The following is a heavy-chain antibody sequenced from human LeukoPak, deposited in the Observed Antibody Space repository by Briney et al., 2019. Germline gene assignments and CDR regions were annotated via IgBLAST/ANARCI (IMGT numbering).Heavy chain of an antibody. D-gene: IGHD3-16*01. CDR1: AYTFTGYY. CDR3: ARDLSGSYGGAFDI. Sequence: ASVKVSCKASAYTFTGYYMHWVRQAPGQGLEWMGWINPNSGGTNYAEKFQGRVTMTRDTPISTAYMELSRLRSDDTAVYYCARDLSGSYGGAFDIWGQGTMVTVSS. V-gene: IGHV1-2*02. J-gene: IGHJ3*02. CDR2: INPNSGGT.